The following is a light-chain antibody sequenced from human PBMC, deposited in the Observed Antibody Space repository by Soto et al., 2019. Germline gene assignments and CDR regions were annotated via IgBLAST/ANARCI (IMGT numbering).Light chain of an antibody. V-gene: IGKV1-5*01. J-gene: IGKJ1*01. CDR3: QQYNSYST. CDR1: QSISSW. CDR2: DAS. Sequence: DIRMTQSPSTLSASVGDRVTITCRASQSISSWLAWYQQKPGKAPKLLIYDASSLESGVPSRFSGSGSGTEFTLTISRLQPDDFATYYRQQYNSYSTFGQGTKVDIK.